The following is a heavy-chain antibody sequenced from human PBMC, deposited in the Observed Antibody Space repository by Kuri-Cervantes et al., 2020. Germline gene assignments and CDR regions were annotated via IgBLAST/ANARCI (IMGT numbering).Heavy chain of an antibody. CDR1: GFTFSSYG. J-gene: IGHJ4*02. V-gene: IGHV3-30*12. CDR3: AKDKVGSLGFDC. Sequence: GGSLRLSCAASGFTFSSYGMHWVRQAPGKGLEWVAVISYDGSNKYYADSVKGRFTISRDNSRNIMYLQMNSLKVEDTAVYYCAKDKVGSLGFDCWGQGTLVTVSS. CDR2: ISYDGSNK. D-gene: IGHD1-26*01.